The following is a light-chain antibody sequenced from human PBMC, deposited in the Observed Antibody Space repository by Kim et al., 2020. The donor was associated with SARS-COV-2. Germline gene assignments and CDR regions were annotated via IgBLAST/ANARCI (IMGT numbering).Light chain of an antibody. V-gene: IGLV2-14*01. J-gene: IGLJ1*01. Sequence: QSALTQPASVSGSPGQSITISCTGTSSDAGYYNSVSWYQQHPGKAPKLIMYDVSERASGVSNRFSGSQSGNTASLTISGLRAEDEADYYCNSHTTSSTYVFGSGTQLTVL. CDR1: SSDAGYYNS. CDR3: NSHTTSSTYV. CDR2: DVS.